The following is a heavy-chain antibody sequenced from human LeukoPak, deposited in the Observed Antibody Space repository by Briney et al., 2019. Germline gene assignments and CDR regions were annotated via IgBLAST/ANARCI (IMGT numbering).Heavy chain of an antibody. D-gene: IGHD4-17*01. V-gene: IGHV3-21*01. CDR1: GFTFSSYS. Sequence: GGSLRLSCAASGFTFSSYSMNWVRQAPGKGLEWVSSISSSSSYIYYADSVKGRFTISRDNAKNSLYLQMNSLRAEDTAVYYCALWEYGDYYFDYWGQGTLVTVSS. J-gene: IGHJ4*02. CDR3: ALWEYGDYYFDY. CDR2: ISSSSSYI.